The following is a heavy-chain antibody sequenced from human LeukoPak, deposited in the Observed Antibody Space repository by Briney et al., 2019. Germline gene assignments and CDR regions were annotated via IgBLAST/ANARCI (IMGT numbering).Heavy chain of an antibody. CDR1: GGFISGHY. CDR2: IYNSGST. Sequence: PSETLSLTCTVSGGFISGHYWTWIRQPPGKGLEWIGYIYNSGSTKHSPSLKSRVTISVDTSKNQFSLKLSSVTAADTAVYYCARGGVLKSVDYWGQGTLVAVSS. J-gene: IGHJ4*02. CDR3: ARGGVLKSVDY. D-gene: IGHD3-16*01. V-gene: IGHV4-59*11.